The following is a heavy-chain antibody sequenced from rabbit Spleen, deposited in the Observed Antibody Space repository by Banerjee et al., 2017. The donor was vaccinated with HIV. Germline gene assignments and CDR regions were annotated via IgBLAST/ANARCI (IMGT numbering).Heavy chain of an antibody. CDR3: ARDRGSASYADWLDV. V-gene: IGHV1S45*01. Sequence: QEQLVESGGGLVQPEGSLTLTCTASGFSFSSSYHMCWVRQAPGKGLEWIACIYTGSSGGTAYASWVNGRFTISRTSSTTVTLQMTGLTAADTATYFCARDRGSASYADWLDVWGQGTLVTVS. CDR1: GFSFSSSYH. D-gene: IGHD4-2*01. CDR2: IYTGSSGGT. J-gene: IGHJ5*01.